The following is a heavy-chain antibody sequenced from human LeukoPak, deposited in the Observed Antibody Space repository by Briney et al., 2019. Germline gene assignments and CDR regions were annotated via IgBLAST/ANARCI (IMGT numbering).Heavy chain of an antibody. CDR2: INQDGRDK. Sequence: QSGGSLRLSCAASGFMFSTSWMSWVRQAPGKGLEWVANINQDGRDKYYVGSVKGRFTVSRDNAKNSLYLQVNSLRVEDTAVYYCATIYENAFSFWGQRTMVTVSS. CDR1: GFMFSTSW. D-gene: IGHD3-16*01. CDR3: ATIYENAFSF. J-gene: IGHJ3*01. V-gene: IGHV3-7*02.